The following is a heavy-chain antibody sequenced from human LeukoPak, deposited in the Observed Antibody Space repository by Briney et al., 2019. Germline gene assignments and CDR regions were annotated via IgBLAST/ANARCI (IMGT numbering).Heavy chain of an antibody. Sequence: ASVKVSCKASGYTFTGYYMHWVRQAPGQGLEWMGIINPSGGSTSYAQKFQGRVTMTRDTSTSTVYMELSSLRSEDTAVYYCARERLGQWLATLHAFDIWGQGTMVTVSS. CDR1: GYTFTGYY. V-gene: IGHV1-46*01. CDR3: ARERLGQWLATLHAFDI. D-gene: IGHD6-19*01. J-gene: IGHJ3*02. CDR2: INPSGGST.